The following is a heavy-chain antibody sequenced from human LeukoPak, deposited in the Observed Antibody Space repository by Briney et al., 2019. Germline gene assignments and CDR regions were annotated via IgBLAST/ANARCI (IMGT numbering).Heavy chain of an antibody. CDR3: ARNASDSGTSYFDY. Sequence: SETLSLTCTVSGGSISSSTSYWGWIRQPPGKGLEWIGSIYYSGSTSYNPSLKSRVTISVDTSKKQFSLKLDSVTAADTAVYYCARNASDSGTSYFDYWGQGTLVAVFS. CDR1: GGSISSSTSY. CDR2: IYYSGST. D-gene: IGHD1-26*01. J-gene: IGHJ4*02. V-gene: IGHV4-39*01.